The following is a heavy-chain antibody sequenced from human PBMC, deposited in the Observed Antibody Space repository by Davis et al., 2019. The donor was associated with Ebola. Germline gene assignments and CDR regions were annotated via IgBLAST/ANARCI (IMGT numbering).Heavy chain of an antibody. D-gene: IGHD5-12*01. J-gene: IGHJ4*02. CDR2: IYYSGST. Sequence: MPSETLSLTCTVSGGSISSSSYYWGWIRQPPGKGLEWIGYIYYSGSTNYNPSLKSRVTISVDTSKNQFSLKLSSVTAADTAVYYCARGEWLRFINYWGQGTLVTVSS. CDR1: GGSISSSSYY. V-gene: IGHV4-61*05. CDR3: ARGEWLRFINY.